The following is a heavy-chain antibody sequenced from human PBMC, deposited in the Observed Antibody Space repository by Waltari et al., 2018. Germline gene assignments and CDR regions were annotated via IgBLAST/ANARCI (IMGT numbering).Heavy chain of an antibody. CDR1: GASFSPSV. CDR3: ASRDIVGDYSVPYYFAY. Sequence: QVQLQQWGAGLLKPSETLSLTCAVYGASFSPSVWSLLRQPPGTGLEWSGELNHSGSTNYNPSLKSRVTILLATSKNQFSLKLSSVNAADTAVYYCASRDIVGDYSVPYYFAYWGQGGLVTVSS. V-gene: IGHV4-34*01. CDR2: LNHSGST. D-gene: IGHD1-26*01. J-gene: IGHJ4*02.